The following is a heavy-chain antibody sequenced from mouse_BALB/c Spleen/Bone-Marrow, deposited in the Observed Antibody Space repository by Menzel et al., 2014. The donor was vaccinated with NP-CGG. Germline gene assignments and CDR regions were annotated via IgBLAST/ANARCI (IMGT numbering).Heavy chain of an antibody. Sequence: EVKLVESGGGLVQPGGSLRLSCTTSGFTFTDYYMSWVRQPPGKALERLAFIRNKAYGYTTEYSASVRGRFTISRDNSQSILYLQMNTLRAEDSATYYCARFPMDYWGQGTSVTVSS. CDR1: GFTFTDYY. CDR3: ARFPMDY. J-gene: IGHJ4*01. CDR2: IRNKAYGYTT. V-gene: IGHV7-3*02.